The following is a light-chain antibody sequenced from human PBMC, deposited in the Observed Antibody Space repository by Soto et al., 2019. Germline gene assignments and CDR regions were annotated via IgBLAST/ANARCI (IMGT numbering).Light chain of an antibody. J-gene: IGKJ1*01. Sequence: DIVMTQSPLSLSVTPGEPASISCRSSQSLLDPHGRSYVDWYLQKPGQSPQLLIYVGSNRASGVPDRISASASGTDFTLKISRVEADDVGVYYCMQALETPWTFGRGTKVEIK. CDR3: MQALETPWT. CDR1: QSLLDPHGRSY. CDR2: VGS. V-gene: IGKV2-28*01.